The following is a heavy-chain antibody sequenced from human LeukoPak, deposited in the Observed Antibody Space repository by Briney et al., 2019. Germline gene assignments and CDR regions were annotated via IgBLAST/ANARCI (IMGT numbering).Heavy chain of an antibody. CDR2: IYYSGST. V-gene: IGHV4-38-2*01. CDR3: ARLTSSGWQDY. J-gene: IGHJ4*02. CDR1: GYSISSGYY. Sequence: SETLSLTCAVSGYSISSGYYWGWIRQPPGKGLEWIGSIYYSGSTYYNPSLKSRVTISVDTSKNQFSLKLSSVTAADTAVYYCARLTSSGWQDYWGQGTLVTVSS. D-gene: IGHD6-19*01.